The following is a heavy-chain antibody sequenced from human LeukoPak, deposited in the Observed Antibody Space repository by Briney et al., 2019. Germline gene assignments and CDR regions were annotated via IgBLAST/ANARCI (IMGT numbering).Heavy chain of an antibody. CDR2: ISGGGGST. D-gene: IGHD3-9*01. CDR3: ARIRAGYTWSFDL. CDR1: GFTFSSYA. J-gene: IGHJ2*01. Sequence: GGSLRLSCATSGFTFSSYAMSWVRQAPGKGLEWVSAISGGGGSTYYADSVKGRFTISRDNSKNTLYLQMNSLRAEDTAVYYCARIRAGYTWSFDLWGRAPWSLSPQ. V-gene: IGHV3-23*01.